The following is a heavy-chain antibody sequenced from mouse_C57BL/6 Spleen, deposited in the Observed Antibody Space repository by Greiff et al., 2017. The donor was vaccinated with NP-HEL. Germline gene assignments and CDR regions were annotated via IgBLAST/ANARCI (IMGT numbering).Heavy chain of an antibody. CDR1: GYTFTSYW. D-gene: IGHD1-1*01. CDR2: IHPNSGST. CDR3: ARVGYGSSLYWYFDV. V-gene: IGHV1-64*01. J-gene: IGHJ1*03. Sequence: QVQLKQPGAELVKPGASVKLSCKASGYTFTSYWMHWVKQRPGQGLEWIGMIHPNSGSTNYNEKFKSKATLTVDKSSSTAYMQLSSLTSEDSAVYYCARVGYGSSLYWYFDVWGTGTTVTVSS.